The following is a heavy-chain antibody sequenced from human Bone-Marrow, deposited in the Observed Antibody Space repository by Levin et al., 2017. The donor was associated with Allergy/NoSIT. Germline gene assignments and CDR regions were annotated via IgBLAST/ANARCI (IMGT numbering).Heavy chain of an antibody. CDR2: ISGSGDNT. CDR3: AKRFGANWGHFDY. J-gene: IGHJ4*02. CDR1: GFXFSSXA. Sequence: GGSLRLSCAASGFXFSSXAMTXXXXXXXKGLEWVSAISGSGDNTYYADSVKGRFTISRDSSKNTLYLQMNSLRVEDTAVYYCAKRFGANWGHFDYWGQGTLVTVSS. V-gene: IGHV3-23*01. D-gene: IGHD7-27*01.